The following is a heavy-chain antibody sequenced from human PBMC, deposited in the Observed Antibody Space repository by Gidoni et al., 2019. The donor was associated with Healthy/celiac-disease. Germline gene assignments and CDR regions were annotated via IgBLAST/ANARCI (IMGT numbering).Heavy chain of an antibody. Sequence: LSLTCTVSGGSISSGRYYWSWIRQPAGKGLEWIGRIYTSGSTNYNPSLKSRVTISVDTPKNQFSLKLSSVTAADTAVYYCARDSPYCSSTSCYLYWFDPWGQGTLVTVSS. CDR3: ARDSPYCSSTSCYLYWFDP. J-gene: IGHJ5*02. D-gene: IGHD2-2*01. CDR1: GGSISSGRYY. V-gene: IGHV4-61*02. CDR2: IYTSGST.